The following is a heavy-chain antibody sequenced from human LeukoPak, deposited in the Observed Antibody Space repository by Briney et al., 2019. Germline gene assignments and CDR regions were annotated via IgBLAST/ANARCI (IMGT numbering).Heavy chain of an antibody. CDR3: AKGADYYDSSIPH. V-gene: IGHV3-30*18. CDR2: ISYDGSNK. Sequence: PGRSLRLSCAASGFTFSSYGMHWVRQAPGKGLEWVAVISYDGSNKYYADSVKGRFTISRDNSKNTLYLQMNSLRAEDTAVYYCAKGADYYDSSIPHWGQGTLVTVSS. CDR1: GFTFSSYG. D-gene: IGHD3-22*01. J-gene: IGHJ1*01.